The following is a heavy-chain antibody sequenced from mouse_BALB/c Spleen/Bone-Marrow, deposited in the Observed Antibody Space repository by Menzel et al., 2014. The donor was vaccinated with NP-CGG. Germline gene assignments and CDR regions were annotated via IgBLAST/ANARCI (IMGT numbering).Heavy chain of an antibody. D-gene: IGHD1-1*01. J-gene: IGHJ3*01. CDR3: ARLECSYGCTFAY. CDR1: GYSFTRYW. V-gene: IGHV1-61*01. Sequence: QVQLQQSGAELLRPGASVKLSCKASGYSFTRYWMNWAKQRPGQGLEWIGMIHPSDTETRLNQRFKDKATLTVDKSSSTAYMQLSSPTSEDSAVYYCARLECSYGCTFAYWGQGTLVTVSA. CDR2: IHPSDTET.